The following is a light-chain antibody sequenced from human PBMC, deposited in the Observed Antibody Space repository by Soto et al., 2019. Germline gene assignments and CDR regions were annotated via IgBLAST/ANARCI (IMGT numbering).Light chain of an antibody. J-gene: IGKJ1*01. Sequence: EVVMTQSPATLSVSPGERATLSCRASQSVTTNMAWYQQKPGQAPRLLIYGASTRATGIPARFSGSGSGTDFTLTISSLQSEDFAVYYCQRYNNWPPWTFGQGTKVNI. V-gene: IGKV3-15*01. CDR2: GAS. CDR1: QSVTTN. CDR3: QRYNNWPPWT.